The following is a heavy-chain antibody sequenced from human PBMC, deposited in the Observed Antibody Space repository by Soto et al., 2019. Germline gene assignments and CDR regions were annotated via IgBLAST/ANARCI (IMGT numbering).Heavy chain of an antibody. CDR2: IYHSGST. V-gene: IGHV4-4*02. D-gene: IGHD3-22*01. CDR3: ARGYYYDSSGPAFDY. J-gene: IGHJ4*02. CDR1: GGSISSSNW. Sequence: QVQLQESGPGLVKPSGTLSLTCAVSGGSISSSNWWSWVRQPPGKGLEWIGEIYHSGSTNYNPSLKSRVPISVDKSKNQFSLKLSSVTAADTAVYYCARGYYYDSSGPAFDYGGQGTLVTVSS.